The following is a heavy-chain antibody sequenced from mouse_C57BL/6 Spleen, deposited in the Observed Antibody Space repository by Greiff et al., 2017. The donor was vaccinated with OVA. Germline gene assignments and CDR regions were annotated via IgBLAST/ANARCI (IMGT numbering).Heavy chain of an antibody. CDR2: IDPSDSYT. CDR3: ARGDYYGSSYPFAY. D-gene: IGHD1-1*01. Sequence: QVQLQQPGAELVKPGASVKLSCKASGYTFTSYWMQWVKQRPGQGLEWIGEIDPSDSYTNYNQKFKGKATLTVDTSSSTAYMQLSSLTSEDSAVYYCARGDYYGSSYPFAYWGQGTLVTVSA. J-gene: IGHJ3*01. V-gene: IGHV1-50*01. CDR1: GYTFTSYW.